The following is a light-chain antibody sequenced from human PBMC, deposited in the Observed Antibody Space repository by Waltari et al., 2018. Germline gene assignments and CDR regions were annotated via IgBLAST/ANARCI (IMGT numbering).Light chain of an antibody. J-gene: IGLJ2*01. Sequence: QSALTQPASVSGSPGQSITISCTGTSSDVGGYNYVSWYQHHPGKAPKLMIFEVSNRPSGVSNLFSGSKSGNTASLTISGLQAEDDADYYGSSYTSSIYPVVFGGGTKLTVL. CDR3: SSYTSSIYPVV. CDR2: EVS. CDR1: SSDVGGYNY. V-gene: IGLV2-14*01.